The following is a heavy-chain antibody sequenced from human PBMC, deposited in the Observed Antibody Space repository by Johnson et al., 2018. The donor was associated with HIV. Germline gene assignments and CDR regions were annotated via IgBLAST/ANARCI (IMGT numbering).Heavy chain of an antibody. CDR2: ISYDGSNK. Sequence: VQLVESGGGVVQPGRSLRLSCAASGFTFSSYAMHWVRQAPGKGLEWVAVISYDGSNKYYADSVKGRFTISRDNSKNTLYLQMNSLRAEDTAVYYCARGRGYSSSNDAFDSWGQGTMVTVSS. J-gene: IGHJ3*02. CDR3: ARGRGYSSSNDAFDS. CDR1: GFTFSSYA. D-gene: IGHD6-13*01. V-gene: IGHV3-30*04.